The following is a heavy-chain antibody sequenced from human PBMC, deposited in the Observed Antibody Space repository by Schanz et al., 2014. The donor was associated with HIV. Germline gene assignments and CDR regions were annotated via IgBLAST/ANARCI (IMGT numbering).Heavy chain of an antibody. V-gene: IGHV3-74*01. Sequence: EVQLVESGGGLVQPGGSLRLSCAASGFSFSSYWMYWVRQAPGKGLVWVSRINNDGSTTTYADSVKGRFTISRDNAKNTLYLQMNRLRAEDTAVYYCARETVNYYYGMDVWGQGTTVTVSS. CDR1: GFSFSSYW. J-gene: IGHJ6*02. D-gene: IGHD4-4*01. CDR2: INNDGSTT. CDR3: ARETVNYYYGMDV.